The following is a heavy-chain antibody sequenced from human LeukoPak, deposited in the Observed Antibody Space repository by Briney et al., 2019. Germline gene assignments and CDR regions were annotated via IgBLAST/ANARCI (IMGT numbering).Heavy chain of an antibody. V-gene: IGHV4-30-2*01. D-gene: IGHD1-26*01. CDR1: GGSISSGGYY. J-gene: IGHJ4*02. CDR3: ARDRHSGSASDY. CDR2: IYHSGST. Sequence: SETLSLTCTVSGGSISSGGYYWSWIRQPPGKGLEWIGYIYHSGSTYYNPSLKSRVTISVDRSKNQFPLKLSSVTAADTAVYHCARDRHSGSASDYWGQGTLVTVSS.